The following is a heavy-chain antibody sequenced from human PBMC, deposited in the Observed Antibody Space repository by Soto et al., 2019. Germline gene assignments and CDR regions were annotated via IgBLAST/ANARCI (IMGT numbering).Heavy chain of an antibody. CDR2: ISAFNGDT. CDR3: AREAGWQRMVPYD. CDR1: GYTFTSYG. D-gene: IGHD6-25*01. J-gene: IGHJ4*02. V-gene: IGHV1-18*04. Sequence: QVQLVQSGTEVKKPGASVNVSCKAFGYTFTSYGFSWVRQAPGQGLEWLGWISAFNGDTQYAQTMKGRRTVTTDTSTTTVHMELRSLTPADTAVYYCAREAGWQRMVPYDWGQGTLVTVS.